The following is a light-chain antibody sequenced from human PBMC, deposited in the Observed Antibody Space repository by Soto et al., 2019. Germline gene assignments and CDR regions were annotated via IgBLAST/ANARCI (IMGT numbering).Light chain of an antibody. CDR1: QTLFTY. Sequence: DIQMTQSPSSLSASVGDRVTITCRASQTLFTYLNWYQHKPGKAPKLLVYDASTLQSGVLSRFSASGSGTDFTLTISNLQPEDFATYYCQQNYITPPFTFGGGTKVE. CDR2: DAS. CDR3: QQNYITPPFT. V-gene: IGKV1-39*01. J-gene: IGKJ4*01.